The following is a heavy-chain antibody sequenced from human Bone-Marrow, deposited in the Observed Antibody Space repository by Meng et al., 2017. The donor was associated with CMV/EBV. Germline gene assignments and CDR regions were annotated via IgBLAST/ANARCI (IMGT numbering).Heavy chain of an antibody. J-gene: IGHJ5*02. CDR1: GYTFTSYD. Sequence: ASVKVSCKASGYTFTSYDINWVRQATGQGLEWMGWMNPNSGNTGYAQKFQGRVTITWNTSISTAYMELSSLRSEDTAVYYCARGPAADSHNWFDPWGQGTLVTVSS. CDR3: ARGPAADSHNWFDP. CDR2: MNPNSGNT. D-gene: IGHD2-2*01. V-gene: IGHV1-8*03.